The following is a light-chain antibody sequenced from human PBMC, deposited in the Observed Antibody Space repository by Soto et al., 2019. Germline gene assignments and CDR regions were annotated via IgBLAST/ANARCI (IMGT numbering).Light chain of an antibody. V-gene: IGKV3-15*01. CDR2: GAS. CDR1: QSVSSN. J-gene: IGKJ2*01. CDR3: QKYNNWPRT. Sequence: EIVMTQSPATLSVSPGERATLSCRASQSVSSNLAWYQQKPGQAPRLLIYGASTRATGIPARFSGSGSGTEFTLTISSLQSEDFAVYYGQKYNNWPRTFGQGTKLEIK.